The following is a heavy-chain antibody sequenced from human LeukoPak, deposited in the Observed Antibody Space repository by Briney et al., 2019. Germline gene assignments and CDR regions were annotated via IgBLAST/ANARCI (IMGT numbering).Heavy chain of an antibody. V-gene: IGHV4-4*07. CDR2: IDTGGNT. J-gene: IGHJ4*01. CDR3: ARGLVTEYRGYDFENYFDY. D-gene: IGHD5-12*01. Sequence: SETLSLTCSVSGGSINNYYWSCIRQSAEKGLEWIGRIDTGGNTKYNPSLKSRLSMSLDTSRNHFSLRLNSVTAADTAVYYCARGLVTEYRGYDFENYFDYWGXXXLXTVSS. CDR1: GGSINNYY.